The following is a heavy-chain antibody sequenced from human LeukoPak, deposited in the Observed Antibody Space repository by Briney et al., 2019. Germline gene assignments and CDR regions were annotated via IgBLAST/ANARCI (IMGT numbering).Heavy chain of an antibody. V-gene: IGHV4-59*08. CDR3: ARHVGYYDSSGYYINWFDP. Sequence: SETLSLTCTVSGGSISSYYWSWIRQPPGKGLEWIGYIYYSGSTNYNPSPKSRVTISVDTSKNQFSLKLSSVTAADTAVYYCARHVGYYDSSGYYINWFDPWGQGTLVTVSS. J-gene: IGHJ5*02. CDR2: IYYSGST. CDR1: GGSISSYY. D-gene: IGHD3-22*01.